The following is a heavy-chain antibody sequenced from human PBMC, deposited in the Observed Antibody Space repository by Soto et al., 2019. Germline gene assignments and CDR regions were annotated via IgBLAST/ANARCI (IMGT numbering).Heavy chain of an antibody. CDR3: ARDRVESGYPEYFQH. CDR1: GFTVSSNY. V-gene: IGHV3-53*01. J-gene: IGHJ1*01. CDR2: IYSGGST. Sequence: GGSLRLSCAASGFTVSSNYMSWVRQAPGKGLEWVSVIYSGGSTYYADSVKGRFTISRDNSKSTLYLQMNSLRAEDTAVYYCARDRVESGYPEYFQHWGQGTLVTASS. D-gene: IGHD3-22*01.